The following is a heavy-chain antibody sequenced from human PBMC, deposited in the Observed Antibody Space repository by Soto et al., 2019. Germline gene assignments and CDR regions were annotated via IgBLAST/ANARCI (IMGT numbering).Heavy chain of an antibody. J-gene: IGHJ4*02. CDR1: GGTFSSYT. CDR3: TKDSHWGIISPTHDH. Sequence: ASVKVSCKASGGTFSSYTISWVRQAPGQGLEWMGRIIPILGIANYAQKFQGRVTITADKSTSTAYMELSSLRSEDTAVYYCTKDSHWGIISPTHDHWGQGTQVTVSS. CDR2: IIPILGIA. D-gene: IGHD3-16*01. V-gene: IGHV1-69*04.